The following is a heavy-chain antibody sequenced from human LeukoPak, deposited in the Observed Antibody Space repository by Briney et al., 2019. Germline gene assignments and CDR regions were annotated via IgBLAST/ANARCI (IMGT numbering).Heavy chain of an antibody. Sequence: GGSLRLSCAASGFTFSSYSMNWVRHAPGKGLEWVSSISSSSSYIYYADSVKGRFTISRDNAKNSLYLQMNSLRAEDTAVYYCARAYCSGGSCYPFDYWGQGTLVTVSS. CDR1: GFTFSSYS. J-gene: IGHJ4*02. V-gene: IGHV3-21*01. CDR2: ISSSSSYI. CDR3: ARAYCSGGSCYPFDY. D-gene: IGHD2-15*01.